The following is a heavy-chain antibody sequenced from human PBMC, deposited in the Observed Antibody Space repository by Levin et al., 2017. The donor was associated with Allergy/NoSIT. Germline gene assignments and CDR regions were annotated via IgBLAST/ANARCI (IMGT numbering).Heavy chain of an antibody. V-gene: IGHV3-48*02. CDR3: ADGGSGNHSYYYYYAMDV. CDR1: GFSFSNYG. Sequence: PGGSLRLSCAASGFSFSNYGMNWVRQAPGKGLEWVSYITSGSSTLFYADSVRGRFTISRDNAKNSLYLQMNSLRDEDTAVYYCADGGSGNHSYYYYYAMDVWGQGTTVTVSS. CDR2: ITSGSSTL. J-gene: IGHJ6*02. D-gene: IGHD3-10*01.